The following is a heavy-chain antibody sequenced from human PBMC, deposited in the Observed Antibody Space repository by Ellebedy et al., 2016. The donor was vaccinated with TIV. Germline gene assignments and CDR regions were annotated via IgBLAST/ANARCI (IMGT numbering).Heavy chain of an antibody. J-gene: IGHJ4*02. D-gene: IGHD3-22*01. Sequence: GESLKISXAASGFTFSSYGMHWVRQAPGKGLEWVAVISYDGSNKYYADSVKGRFTISRDNSKNTLYLQMNSLRAEDTAVYYCAKDNYYDSSGYSTAVDYWGQGTLVTVSS. CDR3: AKDNYYDSSGYSTAVDY. CDR1: GFTFSSYG. CDR2: ISYDGSNK. V-gene: IGHV3-30*18.